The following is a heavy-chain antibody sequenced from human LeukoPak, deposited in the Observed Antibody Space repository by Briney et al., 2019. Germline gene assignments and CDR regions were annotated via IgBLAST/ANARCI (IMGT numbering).Heavy chain of an antibody. D-gene: IGHD3-10*01. V-gene: IGHV1-18*04. CDR3: ARDGSHGSGSYYPYYCGMDV. CDR2: ISAYNGNT. Sequence: ASVKVSCKASGYTFTSYGISWVRQAPGQGLEWMGWISAYNGNTNYAQKLQGRVTMTTDTSTSTAYMELRSLRSDDTAVYYCARDGSHGSGSYYPYYCGMDVWGKGTTVTVSS. CDR1: GYTFTSYG. J-gene: IGHJ6*04.